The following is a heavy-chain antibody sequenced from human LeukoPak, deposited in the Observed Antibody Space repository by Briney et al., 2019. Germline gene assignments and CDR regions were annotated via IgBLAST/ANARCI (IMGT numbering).Heavy chain of an antibody. CDR3: ARAASWHSANFDY. V-gene: IGHV4-59*01. CDR1: GDSISNYF. J-gene: IGHJ4*02. D-gene: IGHD2-2*01. CDR2: INFSGNT. Sequence: SETLSLTCTVSGDSISNYFWSWIRQPPGKELEWIGFINFSGNTNYNPSLRSRLTISVDTSKNQISLNLRSVTAADTAVYYCARAASWHSANFDYWAREPWSPSPQ.